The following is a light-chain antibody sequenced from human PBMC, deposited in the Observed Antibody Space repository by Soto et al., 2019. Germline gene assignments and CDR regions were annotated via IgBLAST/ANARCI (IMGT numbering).Light chain of an antibody. J-gene: IGKJ2*01. CDR1: QSINSW. Sequence: DIQMTQSPSTLSASVGDRVTITCRASQSINSWLAWYQQKPGKVPKVLIYDASTLESGVPSRFSGSGSGTEFTLTISSLQPEDFATYYCQQYFGPLYAFGQGTKLEI. CDR2: DAS. V-gene: IGKV1-5*01. CDR3: QQYFGPLYA.